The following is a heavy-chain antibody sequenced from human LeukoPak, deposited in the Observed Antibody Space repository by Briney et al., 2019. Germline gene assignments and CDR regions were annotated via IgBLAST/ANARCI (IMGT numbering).Heavy chain of an antibody. V-gene: IGHV4-30-4*08. Sequence: SETPSLTCTVSGGSISSGDYYWSWIRQPPGKGLEWIGYIYYSGSTYYNPSLKSRVTISVDTSKNQFSLKLSSVTAADTAVYYCASYLWFGESVDYWGQGTLVTVSS. CDR3: ASYLWFGESVDY. J-gene: IGHJ4*02. D-gene: IGHD3-10*01. CDR1: GGSISSGDYY. CDR2: IYYSGST.